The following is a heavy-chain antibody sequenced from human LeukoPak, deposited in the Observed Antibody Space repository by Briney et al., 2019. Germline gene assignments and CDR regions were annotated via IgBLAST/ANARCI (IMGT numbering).Heavy chain of an antibody. CDR2: IYTSGST. D-gene: IGHD1-14*01. CDR1: GGSISSSSYY. V-gene: IGHV4-39*07. CDR3: ARETARGETSVDY. J-gene: IGHJ4*02. Sequence: SETLSLTCTVSGGSISSSSYYWGWIRQPPGKGLEWIGRIYTSGSTNYNPSLKSRVTMSVDTSKNQFSLKLSSVTAADTAVYYCARETARGETSVDYWGQGTLVTVSS.